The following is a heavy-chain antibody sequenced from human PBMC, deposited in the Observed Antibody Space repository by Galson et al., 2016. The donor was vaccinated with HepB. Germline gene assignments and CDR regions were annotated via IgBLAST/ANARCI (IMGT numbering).Heavy chain of an antibody. Sequence: SVKVSCKASGYTFTRYGISWVRQAPGQGPEWMAWISGYKGNTNYEQKFQDRVTLTTDTSTSTAYMELRSLTSDDTAVYYCAAHSKNFYGMDVWGRGTTVTVSS. CDR2: ISGYKGNT. CDR3: AAHSKNFYGMDV. CDR1: GYTFTRYG. J-gene: IGHJ6*02. D-gene: IGHD4-11*01. V-gene: IGHV1-18*01.